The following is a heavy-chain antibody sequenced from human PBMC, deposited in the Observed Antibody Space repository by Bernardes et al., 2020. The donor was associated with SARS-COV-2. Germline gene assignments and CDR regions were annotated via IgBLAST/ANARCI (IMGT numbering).Heavy chain of an antibody. CDR2: IKQDGTEK. D-gene: IGHD3-10*01. CDR1: RFTFSNYW. Sequence: ASLRLSCAASRFTFSNYWMTWVRQAPGKGLEWVANIKQDGTEKYYVDSVKGRFTISRDNAKNSLYLQMNSLRAEDTAVYFCARDRAVNWFDPWGQGTLVTVSS. J-gene: IGHJ5*02. V-gene: IGHV3-7*01. CDR3: ARDRAVNWFDP.